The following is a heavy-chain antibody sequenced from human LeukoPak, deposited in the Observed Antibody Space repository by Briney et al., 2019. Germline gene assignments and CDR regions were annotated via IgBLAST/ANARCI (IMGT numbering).Heavy chain of an antibody. D-gene: IGHD2-15*01. CDR3: ARVIRGGYCSGGSCYGS. Sequence: PGGSLRLSCAASGFTFSSYSMSWIRQAPGKGLEWVSSISSSSSYIYYADSVKGRFTISRDNAKNSLYLQMNSLRAEDTAVYYCARVIRGGYCSGGSCYGSWGQGTLVTVSS. J-gene: IGHJ5*02. CDR1: GFTFSSYS. V-gene: IGHV3-21*01. CDR2: ISSSSSYI.